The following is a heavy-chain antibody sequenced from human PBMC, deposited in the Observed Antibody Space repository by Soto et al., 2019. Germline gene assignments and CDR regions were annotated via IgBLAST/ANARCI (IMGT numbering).Heavy chain of an antibody. Sequence: EVQLVESGGGLVKPGGSLRLSCAASGFTFSNAWMNWVRQAPGQGLEWVGRIKSKTDGGTTDYAAPVKGRFTISRDDSKNTLYLQMNSLKTEDTAVYYCPTQYYAFWSGCYWGQGTLVTVSS. D-gene: IGHD3-3*01. CDR1: GFTFSNAW. CDR2: IKSKTDGGTT. CDR3: PTQYYAFWSGCY. J-gene: IGHJ4*02. V-gene: IGHV3-15*07.